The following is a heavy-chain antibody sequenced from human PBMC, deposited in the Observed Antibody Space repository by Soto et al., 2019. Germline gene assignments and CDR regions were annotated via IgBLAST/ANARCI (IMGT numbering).Heavy chain of an antibody. D-gene: IGHD2-2*01. J-gene: IGHJ4*02. CDR2: IIPIIGTA. Sequence: SVKVSCKASGGTFSSYAISWVRQAPGQGLEWMGGIIPIIGTANYAQKFQGRVTMTADKSTSTAYMELRSLRSEDTAVYYCARDLAYMRDYWGQGTLVTVSS. CDR3: ARDLAYMRDY. V-gene: IGHV1-69*06. CDR1: GGTFSSYA.